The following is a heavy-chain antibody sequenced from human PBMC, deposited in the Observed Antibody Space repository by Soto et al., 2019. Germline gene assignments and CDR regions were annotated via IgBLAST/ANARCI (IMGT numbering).Heavy chain of an antibody. CDR1: GFTFSSYG. Sequence: QVQLVESGGGVVQPGRSLRLSCAASGFTFSSYGMHWVRQAPGKGLEWVAVIWYDGSNKYYPESVKGRFTISRDNSKNTLYLQMNSLGAEDTAVYYCARDNLHYGSGSYLIHYWGQGTLVTFSS. D-gene: IGHD3-10*01. CDR2: IWYDGSNK. J-gene: IGHJ4*02. CDR3: ARDNLHYGSGSYLIHY. V-gene: IGHV3-33*01.